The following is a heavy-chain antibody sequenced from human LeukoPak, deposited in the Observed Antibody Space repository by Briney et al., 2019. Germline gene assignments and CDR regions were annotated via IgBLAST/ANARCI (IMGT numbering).Heavy chain of an antibody. CDR2: ISYDGNNK. CDR3: AGGGGYFDY. CDR1: GFTFTPQG. Sequence: GGSLILSCVDSGFTFTPQGIHWVRQAPGKGLEWVTVISYDGNNKYYADSVKGRFTISRDNSKNTLYLQMNSLKAEDTAIYYCAGGGGYFDYWGPGTLVTVSS. V-gene: IGHV3-30*03. J-gene: IGHJ4*02. D-gene: IGHD3-16*01.